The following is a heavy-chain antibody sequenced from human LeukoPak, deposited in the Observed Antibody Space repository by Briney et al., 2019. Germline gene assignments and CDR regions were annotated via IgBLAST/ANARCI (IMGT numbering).Heavy chain of an antibody. CDR2: IKPDGSEK. CDR3: ARDNGGADDY. Sequence: GGSLRLSCAASEFTFSRYWMSWVRQAPGKGLEWVANIKPDGSEKYYVDSVKGRFTISRDNAKNSLYLQMNSLRAEDTAVYYCARDNGGADDYWGQGTLVTVSS. J-gene: IGHJ4*02. D-gene: IGHD3-16*01. V-gene: IGHV3-7*01. CDR1: EFTFSRYW.